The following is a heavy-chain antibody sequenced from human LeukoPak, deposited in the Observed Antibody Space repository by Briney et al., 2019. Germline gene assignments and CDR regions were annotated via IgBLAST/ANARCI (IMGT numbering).Heavy chain of an antibody. CDR3: ARDYGGNGTDY. CDR1: GGSISSYY. CDR2: IYYSGST. D-gene: IGHD4-23*01. J-gene: IGHJ4*02. Sequence: PSETLSLTCTVSGGSISSYYWSWIRQPPGKGLEWIGYIYYSGSTYYNPSLKSRVTISVDTSKNQFSLKLSSVTAADTAVYYCARDYGGNGTDYWGQGTLVTVSS. V-gene: IGHV4-59*12.